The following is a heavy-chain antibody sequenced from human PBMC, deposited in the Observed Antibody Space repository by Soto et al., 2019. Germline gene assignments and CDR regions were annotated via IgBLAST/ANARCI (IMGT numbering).Heavy chain of an antibody. CDR3: ARDQEGAVNWFDP. CDR1: GGSISSINW. Sequence: SETLSLTCAVSGGSISSINWWSWVRQPPGKGLEWIGEIYHSGSTNYNPSLKRRVTISVDKSKNQFSLKLSSVTAADTAVYYCARDQEGAVNWFDPWGQGTLVTVSS. D-gene: IGHD1-26*01. CDR2: IYHSGST. V-gene: IGHV4-4*02. J-gene: IGHJ5*02.